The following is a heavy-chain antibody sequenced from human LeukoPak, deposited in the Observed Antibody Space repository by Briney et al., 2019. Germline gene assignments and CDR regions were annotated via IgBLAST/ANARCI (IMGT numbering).Heavy chain of an antibody. V-gene: IGHV4-30-4*07. J-gene: IGHJ6*03. Sequence: PSETLSLTCAVSGGSISSGGYSWSWIRQPPGKGLEWIGYLYYSGSTYYNPSLKSRVTISVDTSKNQFPLKLSSVTAADTAVYYCARDRETYGSGSYYKNYYYYYYMDVWGKGTTVTISS. D-gene: IGHD3-10*01. CDR1: GGSISSGGYS. CDR2: LYYSGST. CDR3: ARDRETYGSGSYYKNYYYYYYMDV.